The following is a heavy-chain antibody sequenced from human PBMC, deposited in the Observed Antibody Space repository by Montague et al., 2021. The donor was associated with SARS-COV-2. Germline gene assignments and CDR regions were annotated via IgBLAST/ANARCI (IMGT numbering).Heavy chain of an antibody. CDR3: ARSYDILTGYQSQALDY. J-gene: IGHJ4*02. CDR2: ISSSGSTI. Sequence: SLRLSCAASGFTFSSYEMNWVRQAPGKGLEWVSYISSSGSTIYYADSVKCRFTISRDNAKNSLYLQMNSLRAEDTAVYYCARSYDILTGYQSQALDYWGQGTLVTVSS. CDR1: GFTFSSYE. D-gene: IGHD3-9*01. V-gene: IGHV3-48*03.